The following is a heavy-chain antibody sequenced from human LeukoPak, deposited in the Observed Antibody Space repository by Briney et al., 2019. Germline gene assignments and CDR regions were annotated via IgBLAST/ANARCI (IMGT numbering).Heavy chain of an antibody. V-gene: IGHV4/OR15-8*01. Sequence: SETLSLACSVSGGSMSDSITWGWVRQPPGKGLEWLANIHDDGRTAPNPSLRSRLTISQDRSKNQFSLKVSSVTAADTAFYYCAKVLTAAGLDLWGQGILVTVSS. CDR1: GGSMSDSIT. D-gene: IGHD6-25*01. CDR3: AKVLTAAGLDL. J-gene: IGHJ5*02. CDR2: IHDDGRT.